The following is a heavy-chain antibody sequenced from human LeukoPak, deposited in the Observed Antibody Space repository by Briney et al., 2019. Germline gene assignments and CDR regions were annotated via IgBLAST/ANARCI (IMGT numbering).Heavy chain of an antibody. D-gene: IGHD2-2*01. J-gene: IGHJ4*02. CDR2: ISGSGDAT. V-gene: IGHV3-64D*06. CDR3: VRSSASKYDY. CDR1: GFTFSNYA. Sequence: PGGSLRLSCSASGFTFSNYAMHWVRQAPGKGPQHVSTISGSGDATHYTDSMKGGFIISRDNSRNTLYLQMSGLRSEDTAVYYCVRSSASKYDYWGQGTLVTVSS.